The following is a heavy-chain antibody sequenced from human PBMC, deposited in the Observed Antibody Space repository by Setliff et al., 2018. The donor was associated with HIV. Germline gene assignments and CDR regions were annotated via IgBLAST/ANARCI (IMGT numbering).Heavy chain of an antibody. Sequence: GASVKVSCKASGYTFTSYDINWVRQTTGQGLEWMGWMNPNSGNTGYAQKFQGRVTMTRNTSISTAYMELSSLRSEDTAVYYCARIAWPWWQWLVRSGKWYFDYWGQGTLVTV. J-gene: IGHJ4*02. D-gene: IGHD6-19*01. CDR1: GYTFTSYD. CDR2: MNPNSGNT. V-gene: IGHV1-8*01. CDR3: ARIAWPWWQWLVRSGKWYFDY.